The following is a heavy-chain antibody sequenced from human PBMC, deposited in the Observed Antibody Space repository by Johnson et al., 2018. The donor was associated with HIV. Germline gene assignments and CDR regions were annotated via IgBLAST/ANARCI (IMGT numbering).Heavy chain of an antibody. D-gene: IGHD6-13*01. CDR1: GFTFSNSW. J-gene: IGHJ3*02. CDR3: ARDIIAAAGISAFDI. V-gene: IGHV3-7*03. Sequence: LQRVESGGGFAQPGGSLTLSSASSGFTFSNSWMSWVRQAPGKGLEWVANIKQDGSQKYYVDSVKGRFTISRDNAKNSLYLQMNGLRAEDTALYYCARDIIAAAGISAFDIWGKGTMVTVSS. CDR2: IKQDGSQK.